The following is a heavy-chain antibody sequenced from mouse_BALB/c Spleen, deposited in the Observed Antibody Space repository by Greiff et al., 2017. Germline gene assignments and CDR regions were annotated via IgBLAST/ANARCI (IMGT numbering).Heavy chain of an antibody. D-gene: IGHD2-3*01. CDR3: ARWLLYYAMDY. J-gene: IGHJ4*01. V-gene: IGHV5-6*01. CDR1: GFTFSSYG. CDR2: ISSGGSYT. Sequence: EVKLMESGGDLVKPGGSLKLSCAASGFTFSSYGMSWVRQTPDKRLEWVATISSGGSYTYYPDSVKGRFTISRDNAKNTLYLQLSSLKSEDTAMYYCARWLLYYAMDYWGQGTSVTVSS.